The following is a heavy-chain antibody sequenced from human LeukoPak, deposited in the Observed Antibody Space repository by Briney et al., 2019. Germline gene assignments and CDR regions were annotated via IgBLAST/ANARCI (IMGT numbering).Heavy chain of an antibody. D-gene: IGHD3-22*01. CDR2: ISWDGGST. Sequence: GGSLRLSCAASGFTFDDYTMHWVRQAPGKGLEWVSLISWDGGSTYYADSVKGRFTISRDNAKNSLYLQMNSLRAEDTAVYYCARGPRYYDSSGYSSWGQGTLVTVSS. J-gene: IGHJ4*02. CDR3: ARGPRYYDSSGYSS. CDR1: GFTFDDYT. V-gene: IGHV3-43*01.